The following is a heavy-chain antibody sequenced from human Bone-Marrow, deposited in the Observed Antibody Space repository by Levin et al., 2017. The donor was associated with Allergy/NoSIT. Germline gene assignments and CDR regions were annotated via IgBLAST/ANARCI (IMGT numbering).Heavy chain of an antibody. J-gene: IGHJ4*02. CDR1: GYSFTNYG. D-gene: IGHD3-22*01. Sequence: ASVKVSCKASGYSFTNYGINWVRQVPGQGLEWMGWISAYNGNSISAEKFQSRVAMTTDTSTTTAYMELRSLSSDDTAVYYCTTVLYYYDTSDYSVDYWGQGTLVTVSS. CDR2: ISAYNGNS. CDR3: TTVLYYYDTSDYSVDY. V-gene: IGHV1-18*01.